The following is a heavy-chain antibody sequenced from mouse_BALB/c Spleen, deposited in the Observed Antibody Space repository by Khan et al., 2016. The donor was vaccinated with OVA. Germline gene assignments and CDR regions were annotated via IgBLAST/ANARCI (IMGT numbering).Heavy chain of an antibody. J-gene: IGHJ3*01. V-gene: IGHV5-4*02. CDR3: ARGYYGDPFAY. Sequence: EVELVESGGGLVKPGGSLKLSCVASGFTFSDYYMYWVRQTPEKGLEWVATISDGGSYTYSPDSVKGRFPISRDDVKNILYLQMSSLKSEDTAMYYCARGYYGDPFAYWGQGTLVTVAA. CDR2: ISDGGSYT. CDR1: GFTFSDYY. D-gene: IGHD2-13*01.